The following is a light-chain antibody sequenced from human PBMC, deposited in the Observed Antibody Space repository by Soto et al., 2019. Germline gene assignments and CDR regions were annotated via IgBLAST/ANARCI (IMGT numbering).Light chain of an antibody. CDR3: CSYTSSSTPWV. CDR1: SSDFGGYNY. Sequence: QSALTQPASVSGSPGQSITISCTGTSSDFGGYNYVSWYQQHPGKAPKLMIYDVSDRPSGVSNRFSASKSGNTASLTTSGLQAEDEADYYCCSYTSSSTPWVFGTGTKVTV. CDR2: DVS. V-gene: IGLV2-14*03. J-gene: IGLJ1*01.